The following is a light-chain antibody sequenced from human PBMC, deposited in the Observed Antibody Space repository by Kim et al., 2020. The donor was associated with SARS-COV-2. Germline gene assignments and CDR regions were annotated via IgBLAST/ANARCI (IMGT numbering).Light chain of an antibody. V-gene: IGKV1-33*01. CDR2: DAS. CDR3: QQYDNLPWT. Sequence: DTQMTQSPSSLSASVGDRVTITCQASQDINDYLNWYQQKPGKAPNLLIYDASSLQTGVPPRFSGSGSGTDFTLTISSLQPEDVATYDCQQYDNLPWTFGQGTKVDIK. J-gene: IGKJ1*01. CDR1: QDINDY.